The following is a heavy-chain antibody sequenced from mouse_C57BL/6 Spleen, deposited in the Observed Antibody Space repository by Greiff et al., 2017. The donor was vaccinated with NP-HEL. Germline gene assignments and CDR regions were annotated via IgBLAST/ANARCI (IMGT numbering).Heavy chain of an antibody. D-gene: IGHD1-1*01. V-gene: IGHV1-52*01. J-gene: IGHJ3*01. CDR2: IDPSDSET. Sequence: QVQLQQPGAELVRPGSLVKLSCKASGYTFTSYWMHWVKQRPIQGLEWIGNIDPSDSETHYNQKFKDKATLTVDKSSSTAYMQLSSLTSEDSAVYYCATVSTVVAAWFAYWGQGTLVTVSA. CDR1: GYTFTSYW. CDR3: ATVSTVVAAWFAY.